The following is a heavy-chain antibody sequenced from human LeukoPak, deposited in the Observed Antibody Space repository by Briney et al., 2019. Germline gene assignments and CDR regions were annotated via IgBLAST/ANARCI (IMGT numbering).Heavy chain of an antibody. J-gene: IGHJ6*02. D-gene: IGHD1-14*01. V-gene: IGHV3-48*03. CDR2: ISSSGSSI. Sequence: GGSLRLSCAASGFTFSSSEMNWVRQPPGKGLEWVSYISSSGSSIYYADSVKGRFTISRDNAKTSLYLQMNSLRAEDTAVYYCARDDKTDLFYYGMDVWGQGTTVTVSS. CDR1: GFTFSSSE. CDR3: ARDDKTDLFYYGMDV.